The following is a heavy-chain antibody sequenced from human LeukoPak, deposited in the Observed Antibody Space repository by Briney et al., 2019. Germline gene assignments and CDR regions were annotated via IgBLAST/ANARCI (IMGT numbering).Heavy chain of an antibody. Sequence: GGSLRLSCAASGFTFSGYDMNWVRQAPGKGLEWVSSISGSSSYIYYADSMKGRFTVSRDNGKNSLYLQMNSLRAEDTAVYCCARGSSNVAARNNWFDPWGQGTLVTVSS. J-gene: IGHJ5*02. CDR1: GFTFSGYD. CDR2: ISGSSSYI. V-gene: IGHV3-21*01. CDR3: ARGSSNVAARNNWFDP. D-gene: IGHD6-6*01.